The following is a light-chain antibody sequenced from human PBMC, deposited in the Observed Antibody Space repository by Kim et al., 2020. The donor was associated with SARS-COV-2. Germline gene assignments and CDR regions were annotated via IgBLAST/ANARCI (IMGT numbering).Light chain of an antibody. Sequence: QLVLTQSPSASASLGASVKLTCTLSSGHRSYAITWHQQQPGKGPRYLMKINSDGSHSKGDGIPDRFSGSSSGAERYLTISSLQSEDEADYYCQTWDTGIRVFGGGTQLTVL. CDR1: SGHRSYA. CDR2: INSDGSH. CDR3: QTWDTGIRV. J-gene: IGLJ3*02. V-gene: IGLV4-69*01.